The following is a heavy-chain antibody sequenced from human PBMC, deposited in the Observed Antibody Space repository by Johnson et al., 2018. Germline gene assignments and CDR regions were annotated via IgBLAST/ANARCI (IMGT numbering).Heavy chain of an antibody. V-gene: IGHV1-69*09. CDR3: AREETRGSREGGLYAFDI. Sequence: QVQLVQSGAEVKKPGSSVKVSCKASGGTFSSYAISWVRQAPGQGLEWMGGIIPILGIANYAQKFQGRVTITADKSTSTAYMELSSLRSEDTAVYYCAREETRGSREGGLYAFDIWGQGTMVTVSS. D-gene: IGHD1-26*01. J-gene: IGHJ3*02. CDR1: GGTFSSYA. CDR2: IIPILGIA.